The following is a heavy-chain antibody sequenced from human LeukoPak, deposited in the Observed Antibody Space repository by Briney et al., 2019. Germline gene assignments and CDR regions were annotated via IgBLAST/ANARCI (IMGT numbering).Heavy chain of an antibody. D-gene: IGHD1-26*01. CDR2: TYYRSKWYN. Sequence: SQTPSLTCAISGDSVSSNSAAWNWIRQSPSRGLEWLRRTYYRSKWYNDYAVSVKSRITINPDTSKNQFSLQLNSVTPEDTAVYYCARYSGSYRVSGFDYWGQGTLVTVSS. V-gene: IGHV6-1*01. CDR3: ARYSGSYRVSGFDY. J-gene: IGHJ4*02. CDR1: GDSVSSNSAA.